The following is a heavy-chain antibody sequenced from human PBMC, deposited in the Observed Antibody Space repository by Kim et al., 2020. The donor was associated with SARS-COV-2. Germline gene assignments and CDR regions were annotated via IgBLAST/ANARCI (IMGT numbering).Heavy chain of an antibody. Sequence: LKSRVTISVDTSKNQFSLKLSSVTAADTAVYYCARHTFWYSSSWYYFDYWGQGTLVTVSS. D-gene: IGHD6-13*01. CDR3: ARHTFWYSSSWYYFDY. V-gene: IGHV4-59*08. J-gene: IGHJ4*02.